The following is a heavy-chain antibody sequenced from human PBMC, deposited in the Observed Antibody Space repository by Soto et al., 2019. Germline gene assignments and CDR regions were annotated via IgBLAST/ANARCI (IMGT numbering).Heavy chain of an antibody. D-gene: IGHD7-27*01. CDR2: IYYSGST. J-gene: IGHJ4*02. V-gene: IGHV4-61*08. CDR3: ARRWGTSFDF. Sequence: PSETLSLTCAVSGGSISSGGYYWSWIRQPPGKGLEWIGYIYYSGSTNYNPSLKSRVTISVDTSKNQFSLKLSSVTAADTAVYYCARRWGTSFDFWGQGTLVNVSS. CDR1: GGSISSGGYY.